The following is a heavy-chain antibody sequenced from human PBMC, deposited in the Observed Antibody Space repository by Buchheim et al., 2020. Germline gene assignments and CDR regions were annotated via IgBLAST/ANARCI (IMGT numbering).Heavy chain of an antibody. V-gene: IGHV4-34*01. Sequence: QVQLQQWGAGLLKPSETLSLTCAVYGGSFSGYYWGWIRQPPGKGLEWIGEINHSGSTNYNPSLKSRVTISVDTSKKQFSLKLSSVTAADTAVYYCARGARITIFGVVTLFDYWGQGTL. D-gene: IGHD3-3*01. CDR3: ARGARITIFGVVTLFDY. CDR1: GGSFSGYY. J-gene: IGHJ4*02. CDR2: INHSGST.